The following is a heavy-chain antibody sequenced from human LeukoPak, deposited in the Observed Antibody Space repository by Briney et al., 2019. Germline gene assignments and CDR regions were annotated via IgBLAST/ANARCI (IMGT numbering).Heavy chain of an antibody. Sequence: SETLSLTCTVSGGSISSSSYYWGWIRQPPGQGLEWIGSIYYSGSTYYNPSLKSRVTISVDTSKNQFSLKLSSVTAADTAVYYCARLAEEYYFDYWGQGTLVTVSS. CDR3: ARLAEEYYFDY. V-gene: IGHV4-39*01. J-gene: IGHJ4*02. CDR1: GGSISSSSYY. D-gene: IGHD3-10*01. CDR2: IYYSGST.